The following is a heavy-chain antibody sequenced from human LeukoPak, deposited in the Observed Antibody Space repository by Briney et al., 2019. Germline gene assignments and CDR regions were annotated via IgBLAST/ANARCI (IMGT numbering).Heavy chain of an antibody. D-gene: IGHD3-22*01. CDR1: GGSISSGGYY. CDR3: ARATYDSSGYYYYLSAFGI. J-gene: IGHJ3*02. CDR2: IYYSGST. Sequence: SETLSLTCTVSGGSISSGGYYWSWIRQHPGKGLEWIGYIYYSGSTYYNPSLKSRVTISVDTSKNQFSLKLSSVTAADTAVYYCARATYDSSGYYYYLSAFGIWGQGTMVTVSS. V-gene: IGHV4-31*03.